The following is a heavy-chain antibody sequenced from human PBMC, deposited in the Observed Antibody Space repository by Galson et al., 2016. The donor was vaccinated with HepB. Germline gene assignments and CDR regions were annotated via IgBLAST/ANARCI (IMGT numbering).Heavy chain of an antibody. V-gene: IGHV3-23*01. Sequence: GKGLEWVSSISDSGDDTFYANSVNGRFTISRDNSKNTLYLQINSLRAEDTAIYYCARDFNILAVTATLVGYWGQGVLVTVSS. J-gene: IGHJ4*02. CDR3: ARDFNILAVTATLVGY. CDR2: ISDSGDDT. D-gene: IGHD2-21*02.